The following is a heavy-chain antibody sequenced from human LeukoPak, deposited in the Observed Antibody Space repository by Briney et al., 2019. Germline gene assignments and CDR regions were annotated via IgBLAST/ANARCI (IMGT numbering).Heavy chain of an antibody. J-gene: IGHJ6*02. CDR1: GGPISSGGYY. Sequence: PSETLSLTCTVSGGPISSGGYYWSGIRKPPGKGLEWIGYIYYSGSTYYNPSLKSRVTISVDTSKNQFSLKLSSVTAADTAVYYCARDLYGMDVWGQGTTVTVSS. CDR2: IYYSGST. CDR3: ARDLYGMDV. V-gene: IGHV4-31*03.